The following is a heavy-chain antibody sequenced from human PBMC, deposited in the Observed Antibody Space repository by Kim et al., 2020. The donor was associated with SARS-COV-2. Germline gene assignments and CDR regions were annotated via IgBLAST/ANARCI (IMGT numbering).Heavy chain of an antibody. Sequence: GGSLRLSCAASGFTFSSYWMSWVRQAPGKGLEWVANIKQDGSEKYYVDSVKGRFTISRDNAKNSLYLQMNSLRAEDTAVYYCARDRDIVVVPAAAGALSVLRFLEWSPSTNNYYGMDVWGQGTTVTVSS. CDR3: ARDRDIVVVPAAAGALSVLRFLEWSPSTNNYYGMDV. J-gene: IGHJ6*02. D-gene: IGHD2-2*01. CDR2: IKQDGSEK. V-gene: IGHV3-7*01. CDR1: GFTFSSYW.